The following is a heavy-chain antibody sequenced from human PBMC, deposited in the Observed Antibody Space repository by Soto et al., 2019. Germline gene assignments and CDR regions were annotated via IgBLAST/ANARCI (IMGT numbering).Heavy chain of an antibody. CDR3: ASSNIAAAGFYYYGMDV. V-gene: IGHV4-59*01. D-gene: IGHD6-13*01. J-gene: IGHJ6*02. Sequence: SETLSLTCTVSGCCISSYYWSWIRQPPGKGLEWIGYIYYSGSTNYNPSLKSRVTISVDTSKNQFSLKLSSVTAADTAVYYCASSNIAAAGFYYYGMDVWGRGTTVTVSS. CDR1: GCCISSYY. CDR2: IYYSGST.